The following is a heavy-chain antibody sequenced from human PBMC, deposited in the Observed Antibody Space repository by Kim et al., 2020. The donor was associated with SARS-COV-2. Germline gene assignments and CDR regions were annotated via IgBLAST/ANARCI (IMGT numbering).Heavy chain of an antibody. CDR3: ARVEMATIWDAFDI. J-gene: IGHJ3*02. V-gene: IGHV3-11*01. Sequence: ADSVKGRFTTSRNNAKNSLYLKMNSLRAEDTAVYYCARVEMATIWDAFDIWGHGTMVTVSS. D-gene: IGHD5-12*01.